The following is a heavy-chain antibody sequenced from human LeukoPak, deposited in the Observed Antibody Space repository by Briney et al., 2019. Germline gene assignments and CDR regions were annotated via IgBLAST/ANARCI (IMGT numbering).Heavy chain of an antibody. CDR3: ARRSLVRGVKYPGYDY. D-gene: IGHD3-10*01. CDR1: GGSFSDYY. V-gene: IGHV4-34*01. J-gene: IGHJ4*02. CDR2: IYHSGST. Sequence: SSETLSLTCAVSGGSFSDYYWSWVRQPPGKGLEWIGEIYHSGSTNYNPSLKSRVTISVDKSKNQFSLKLSSVTAADTAVYYCARRSLVRGVKYPGYDYWGQGTLVTVSS.